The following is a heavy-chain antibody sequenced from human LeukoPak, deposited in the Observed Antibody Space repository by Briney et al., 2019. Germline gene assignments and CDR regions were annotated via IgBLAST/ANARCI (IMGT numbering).Heavy chain of an antibody. D-gene: IGHD2-2*01. V-gene: IGHV3-30*18. Sequence: PGGSLRLSCAASGFTFSSYGMHWVRQAPGKGLEWVAVISYDESNKYYADSVKGRFTISRDNSKNTLYLQMNSLRAEDTAVYYCAKHHIVVVPAASGNWFDPWGQGTLVTVSS. CDR1: GFTFSSYG. CDR2: ISYDESNK. J-gene: IGHJ5*02. CDR3: AKHHIVVVPAASGNWFDP.